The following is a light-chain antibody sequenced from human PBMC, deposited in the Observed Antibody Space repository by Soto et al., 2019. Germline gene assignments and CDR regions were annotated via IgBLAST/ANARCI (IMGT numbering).Light chain of an antibody. V-gene: IGKV1-5*01. J-gene: IGKJ1*01. CDR1: QSISSS. CDR2: DAS. Sequence: DIQLTQSPSFLSASVGYRFTITCRASQSISSSLAWYQQKPGKAPKLLIYDASSFESGVPSRFSGSGSGTEFTLTISSLQPDDFATYYCQQYDRYSPWTFGLGTTVDIK. CDR3: QQYDRYSPWT.